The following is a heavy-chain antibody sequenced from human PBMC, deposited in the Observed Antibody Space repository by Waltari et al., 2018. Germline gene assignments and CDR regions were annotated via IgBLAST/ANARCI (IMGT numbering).Heavy chain of an antibody. J-gene: IGHJ3*02. Sequence: QVQLQESGPGLVKPSETLSLTCTVSGGSISSHYWSWIRQPQGKGLVWIGDSYYSGSTNYTPSLKCRVTISVDTSKNQFSLKLSSVTAADTAVYYCASDCQLLGDYAFDIWGQGTMVTVSS. CDR3: ASDCQLLGDYAFDI. V-gene: IGHV4-59*11. CDR2: SYYSGST. CDR1: GGSISSHY. D-gene: IGHD2-2*01.